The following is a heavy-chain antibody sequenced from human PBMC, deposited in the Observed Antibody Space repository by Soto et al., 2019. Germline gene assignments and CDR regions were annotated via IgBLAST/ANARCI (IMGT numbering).Heavy chain of an antibody. D-gene: IGHD4-17*01. CDR1: GFTVSTNY. Sequence: EVQLVESGGGLIQPGGSLRLSCAASGFTVSTNYMSWVRQAPGKGLEWVSVIYPSGGTYYADSVKGRLTLSRDNSKDTLYLQMNSLRAEDTAVYYCARALGDYEFDSWGQGTLVTVSS. CDR3: ARALGDYEFDS. V-gene: IGHV3-53*01. CDR2: IYPSGGT. J-gene: IGHJ4*02.